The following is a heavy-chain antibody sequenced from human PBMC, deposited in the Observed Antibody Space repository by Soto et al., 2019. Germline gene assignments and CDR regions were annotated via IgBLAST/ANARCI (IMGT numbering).Heavy chain of an antibody. CDR1: GGSISSGGYY. J-gene: IGHJ3*02. D-gene: IGHD3-22*01. Sequence: SETLSLTCTVSGGSISSGGYYWSWIRQHPGKGLEWIGYIYYSGSTYYNPSLKSRVTISVDTSKNQFSLKLSSVTAADTAVYYCARERITMIVVVRGLEGYDAFDIWGQGTMVTVSS. CDR2: IYYSGST. V-gene: IGHV4-31*03. CDR3: ARERITMIVVVRGLEGYDAFDI.